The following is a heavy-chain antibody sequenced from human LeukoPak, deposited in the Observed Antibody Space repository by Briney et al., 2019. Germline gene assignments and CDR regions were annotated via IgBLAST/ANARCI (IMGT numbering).Heavy chain of an antibody. CDR1: GGSISSYY. V-gene: IGHV4-4*07. D-gene: IGHD3-3*01. CDR3: ARDDFWSGYRAFDI. CDR2: IYTSGST. Sequence: PSETLSLTCSVSGGSISSYYWSWIRQPAGKGLEWIGRIYTSGSTNYNPSFKSRVTMSVPTSKNQFSLKLSSVTAADTAVYYCARDDFWSGYRAFDIWGQGTMVTVSS. J-gene: IGHJ3*02.